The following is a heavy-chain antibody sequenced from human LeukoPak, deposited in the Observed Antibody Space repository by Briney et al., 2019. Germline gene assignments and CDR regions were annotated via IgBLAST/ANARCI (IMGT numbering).Heavy chain of an antibody. CDR1: GGSISSSSYS. J-gene: IGHJ4*02. CDR2: IYYHRTT. V-gene: IGHV4-39*01. D-gene: IGHD3-3*01. Sequence: SQTRSLTCTVSGGSISSSSYSWGWIRQPPGKGLEWIGRIYYHRTTYYSPSLKSRVTISVDTSKIQFSLKLSSVAATDTAVYFCARLRFDFWSGYTHPYFDYWGQGTLVTVSS. CDR3: ARLRFDFWSGYTHPYFDY.